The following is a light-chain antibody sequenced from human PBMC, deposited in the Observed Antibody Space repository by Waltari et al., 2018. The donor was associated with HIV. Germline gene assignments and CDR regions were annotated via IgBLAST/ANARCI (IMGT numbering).Light chain of an antibody. CDR2: RDD. V-gene: IGLV1-47*01. CDR1: NSNDGGTS. CDR3: AVWDDSLRGGV. Sequence: QSVVTRPPSASGTSGHRVVINCSASNSNDGGTSVNCYQQVPGASPKTLSSRDDQRCSGSPDRFSGSKSATSAALAISELRSEDEADYYCAVWDDSLRGGVFGGGTKLTVL. J-gene: IGLJ3*02.